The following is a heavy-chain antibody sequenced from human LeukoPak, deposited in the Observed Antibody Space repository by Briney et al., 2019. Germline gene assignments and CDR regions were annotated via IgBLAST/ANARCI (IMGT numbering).Heavy chain of an antibody. V-gene: IGHV4-34*01. CDR3: ARVSISLFGVVTAHFDS. J-gene: IGHJ4*02. CDR1: VWSFIGSY. D-gene: IGHD3-3*01. Sequence: SETLSLTCVVSVWSFIGSYWGWIRQPPAKGLEWMGEINLSGSTNYNSSLTSRVTIPLDTSKNQFSLNLRSVTTADTAVYYCARVSISLFGVVTAHFDSWGQGTLVAVSS. CDR2: INLSGST.